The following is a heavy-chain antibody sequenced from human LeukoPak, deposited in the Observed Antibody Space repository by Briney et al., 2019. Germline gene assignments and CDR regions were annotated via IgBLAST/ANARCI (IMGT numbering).Heavy chain of an antibody. CDR3: ARSFYGSGSYYNRDYYYYYMDV. V-gene: IGHV4-59*11. CDR2: IYYSGST. CDR1: GGSISSHY. D-gene: IGHD3-10*01. J-gene: IGHJ6*03. Sequence: SETLSLTCTASGGSISSHYWSWIRQPPGKGLEWIGYIYYSGSTNYNPSLKSRVTISVDTSKNQFSLKLSSVTAADTAVYYCARSFYGSGSYYNRDYYYYYMDVWGKGTTVTVSS.